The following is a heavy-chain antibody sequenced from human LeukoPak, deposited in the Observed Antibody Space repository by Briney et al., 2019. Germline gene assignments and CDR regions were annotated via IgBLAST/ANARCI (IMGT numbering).Heavy chain of an antibody. J-gene: IGHJ6*02. CDR2: IYYSGST. Sequence: PSETLSLTCTVSGGSTSSYYWSWIRQPPGKGLEWIGYIYYSGSTNYNPSLKSRVTISVDTSKDQFSLKLSSVTAADTAVYYCARHLVYGDYFPNYYYGMDVWGQGTTVTVSS. CDR1: GGSTSSYY. CDR3: ARHLVYGDYFPNYYYGMDV. V-gene: IGHV4-59*08. D-gene: IGHD4-17*01.